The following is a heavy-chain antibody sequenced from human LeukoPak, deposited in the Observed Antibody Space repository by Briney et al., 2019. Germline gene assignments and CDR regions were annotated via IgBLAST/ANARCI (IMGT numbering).Heavy chain of an antibody. J-gene: IGHJ4*02. CDR2: FDPEDGET. CDR1: GYTLTELS. D-gene: IGHD6-13*01. V-gene: IGHV1-24*01. Sequence: GASVKVSCKVSGYTLTELSMHWVRQAPGKGLEWMGGFDPEDGETIYAQKFQGRVTMTEDTSTDTAYMELSSLRSEDTAVYYCATNRGSSWYYYFDYWAREPWSPSPQ. CDR3: ATNRGSSWYYYFDY.